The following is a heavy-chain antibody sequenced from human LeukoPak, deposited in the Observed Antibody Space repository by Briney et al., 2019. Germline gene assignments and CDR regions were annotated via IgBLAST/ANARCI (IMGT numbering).Heavy chain of an antibody. CDR2: TYSGGST. D-gene: IGHD3-10*01. CDR3: ARDLGDWYTSGFDD. V-gene: IGHV3-53*01. Sequence: GGSLRLSCATSGFTVRSNYMSWVRQAPGKGLEWVSVTYSGGSTYYADSVKDRFTISRDNVKNSLYLQMNSLRVEDTGVYYCARDLGDWYTSGFDDWGQGSLVIVSS. J-gene: IGHJ4*02. CDR1: GFTVRSNY.